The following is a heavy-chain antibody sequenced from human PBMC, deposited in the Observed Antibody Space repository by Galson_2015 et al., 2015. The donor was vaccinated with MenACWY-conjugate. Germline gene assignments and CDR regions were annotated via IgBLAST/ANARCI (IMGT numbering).Heavy chain of an antibody. CDR2: IYHSGST. J-gene: IGHJ6*03. V-gene: IGHV4-4*02. CDR1: GGSISSSNW. D-gene: IGHD6-6*01. Sequence: ETLSLTCAVSGGSISSSNWWSWVRQPPGKGLEWIGEIYHSGSTNYNPSLKSRVTISVDKSKNQFSLKLSSVTAADTAVYYCARVVSIAARPPYYYYMDVWGKGTTVTVSS. CDR3: ARVVSIAARPPYYYYMDV.